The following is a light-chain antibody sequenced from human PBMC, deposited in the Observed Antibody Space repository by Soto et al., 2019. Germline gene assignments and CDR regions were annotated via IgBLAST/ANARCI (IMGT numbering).Light chain of an antibody. CDR3: QQYSGYSSWT. J-gene: IGKJ1*01. CDR1: QTISSW. V-gene: IGKV1-5*03. Sequence: DIQMTQSPSTLSASVGGRVTITCRASQTISSWLAWYQQKPGKAPRLLIYKASSLESGVPSRFSGSGSETEFTLTISSLQPDDFATYYCQQYSGYSSWTFGQGTKVEIK. CDR2: KAS.